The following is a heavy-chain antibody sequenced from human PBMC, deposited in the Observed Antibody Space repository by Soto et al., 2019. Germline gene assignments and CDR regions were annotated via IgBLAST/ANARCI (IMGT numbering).Heavy chain of an antibody. CDR2: INWNSGSI. V-gene: IGHV3-9*01. J-gene: IGHJ1*01. D-gene: IGHD6-13*01. Sequence: EVQLVESGGGFVQPGRSLRLSCAASGFTFDDYAMHWVRQVPGKGLEWVSGINWNSGSIGYADSVKGRFAISRDNAKNSLHLQMNSLRAEDTAFYYCVKDESINWYSGHFRHWGQGTLVTVS. CDR3: VKDESINWYSGHFRH. CDR1: GFTFDDYA.